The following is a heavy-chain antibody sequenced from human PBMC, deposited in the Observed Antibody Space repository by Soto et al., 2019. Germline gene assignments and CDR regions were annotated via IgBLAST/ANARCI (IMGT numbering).Heavy chain of an antibody. CDR3: AKDRVTMIVVVTGGAFDI. D-gene: IGHD3-22*01. CDR1: GFTFSSYA. J-gene: IGHJ3*02. CDR2: ISGSGGST. V-gene: IGHV3-23*01. Sequence: EVQLLESGGGLVQPGGSLRLSCAASGFTFSSYAMSWVRQAPGKGLEWVSAISGSGGSTYYADSVKGRFTISRDNFKNTLYLQMNSLRAEDTAVYYCAKDRVTMIVVVTGGAFDIWGQGTMVTVSS.